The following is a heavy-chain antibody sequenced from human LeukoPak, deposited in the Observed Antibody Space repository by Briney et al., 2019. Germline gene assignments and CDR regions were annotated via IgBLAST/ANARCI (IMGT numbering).Heavy chain of an antibody. CDR3: AKEMIVVVTPSDY. CDR2: ISGSGGST. Sequence: PGGSLRLSCAASGFTFSNAWMSWVRQAPGKGLEWVSAISGSGGSTYYADSVKGRFTISRDNSKNTLYLQMNSLRAEDTAVYYCAKEMIVVVTPSDYWGQGTLVTVSS. V-gene: IGHV3-23*01. D-gene: IGHD3-22*01. CDR1: GFTFSNAW. J-gene: IGHJ4*02.